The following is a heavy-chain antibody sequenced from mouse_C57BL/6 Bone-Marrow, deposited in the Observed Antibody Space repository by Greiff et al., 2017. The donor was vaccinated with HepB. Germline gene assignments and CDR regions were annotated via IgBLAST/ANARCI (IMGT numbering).Heavy chain of an antibody. CDR2: IHPNSGST. J-gene: IGHJ4*01. Sequence: VQLQQPGAELVKPGASVKLSCKASGYTFTSYWMHWVKQRPGQGLEWIGMIHPNSGSTNYNEKFKSKATLTVDKSSSTAYMQLSSLTSEDSAVYYCAVIYYGIFYAMDYWGQGTSVTVSS. CDR3: AVIYYGIFYAMDY. D-gene: IGHD2-1*01. V-gene: IGHV1-64*01. CDR1: GYTFTSYW.